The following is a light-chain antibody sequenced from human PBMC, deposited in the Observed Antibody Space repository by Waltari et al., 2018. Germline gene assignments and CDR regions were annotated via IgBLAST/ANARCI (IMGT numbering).Light chain of an antibody. J-gene: IGLJ3*02. CDR3: LSYTTSDILGV. Sequence: QSALTQPASVSGSPGQSITISCTGISSDIGAFIVSWYQHRPGKAPKLMIYEVGSRPPGVSNRFSGSKSGNTASLTISGLQAEDEADYYCLSYTTSDILGVFGGGTKLTVL. CDR1: SSDIGAFI. V-gene: IGLV2-14*01. CDR2: EVG.